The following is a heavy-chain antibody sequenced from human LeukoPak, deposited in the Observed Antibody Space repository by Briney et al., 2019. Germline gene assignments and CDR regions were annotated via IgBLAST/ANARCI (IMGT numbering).Heavy chain of an antibody. Sequence: SVKVSCKASGGTFSRFTISWVRQAPGQGFEWMGGITPIFGTANFAQKFQGRVSITADESTSTAFMELSSLRSEDTAVYYCARDKDLRYFDYWGQGTLVTVSS. CDR3: ARDKDLRYFDY. CDR1: GGTFSRFT. CDR2: ITPIFGTA. J-gene: IGHJ4*02. V-gene: IGHV1-69*13.